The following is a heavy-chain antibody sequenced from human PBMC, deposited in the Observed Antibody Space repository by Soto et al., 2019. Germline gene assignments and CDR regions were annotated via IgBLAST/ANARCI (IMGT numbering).Heavy chain of an antibody. CDR2: IFYRGNT. D-gene: IGHD5-12*01. V-gene: IGHV4-39*01. J-gene: IGHJ6*03. CDR3: ARHRYVAYYYYMDV. Sequence: QLQLQESGPGLVKPSETLSLTCTVSGGSFSSTNSYWGWIRQPPGKGLEWIGSIFYRGNTYYNPSLKSRVTVSVDTARNQSALKLSAVTAADTAVYYCARHRYVAYYYYMDVWGKGTTVPVSS. CDR1: GGSFSSTNSY.